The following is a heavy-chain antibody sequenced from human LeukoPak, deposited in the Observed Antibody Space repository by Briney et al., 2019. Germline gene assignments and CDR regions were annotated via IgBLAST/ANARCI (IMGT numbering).Heavy chain of an antibody. CDR2: IKQDGSEK. CDR1: GFTFSSYW. CDR3: ARSVYYYYMDV. Sequence: GGSLRLSCAASGFTFSSYWMSWVRQAPGKGLEWVANIKQDGSEKYYVDSVKGRFTISRDNARNSLYLQMNSLRAEDTAVYYCARSVYYYYMDVWGKGTTVTVSS. J-gene: IGHJ6*03. V-gene: IGHV3-7*01.